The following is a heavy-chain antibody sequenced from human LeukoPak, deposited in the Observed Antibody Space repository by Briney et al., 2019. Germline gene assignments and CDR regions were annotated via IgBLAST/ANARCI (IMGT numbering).Heavy chain of an antibody. CDR1: GGSISSYY. Sequence: SETLSLTCTVSGGSISSYYWSWIRQPPGKGLEWIGYIYYSGSTNYNPSLKSRVTISVDTSKNQFSLKLSSVTAADTAVYYCAKDSAHGDCSSTSCYAGRGELDVWGKGTTVTISS. V-gene: IGHV4-59*01. CDR3: AKDSAHGDCSSTSCYAGRGELDV. J-gene: IGHJ6*04. D-gene: IGHD2-2*01. CDR2: IYYSGST.